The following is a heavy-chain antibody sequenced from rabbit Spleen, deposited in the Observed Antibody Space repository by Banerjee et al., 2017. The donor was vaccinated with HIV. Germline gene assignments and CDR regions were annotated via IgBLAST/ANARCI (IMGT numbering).Heavy chain of an antibody. CDR2: IDAGSSGFT. V-gene: IGHV1S40*01. J-gene: IGHJ4*01. Sequence: QSLEESGGDLVKPGASLTLTCTASGFSFSDYYYICWVRQAPEKGLEWIACIDAGSSGFTYFATWAKGRFTISKTSSTTVTLRMTRLTAADTATYFCARDLVAVIGWNFNLWGPGTLVTVS. D-gene: IGHD2-1*01. CDR3: ARDLVAVIGWNFNL. CDR1: GFSFSDYYY.